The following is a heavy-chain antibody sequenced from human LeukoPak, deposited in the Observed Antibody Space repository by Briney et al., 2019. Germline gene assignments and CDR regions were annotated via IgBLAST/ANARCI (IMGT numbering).Heavy chain of an antibody. CDR1: GYTFTSYG. CDR3: ARDLLGCSSTSCRPYNWFDP. D-gene: IGHD2-2*01. CDR2: ISAYNGNT. Sequence: ASVKVSCKASGYTFTSYGISWVRQAPGQGLEWMGGISAYNGNTNYAQKLQGRVTMTTDTSTSTAYMELRSLRSDDTAVYYCARDLLGCSSTSCRPYNWFDPWGQGTLVTVSS. V-gene: IGHV1-18*04. J-gene: IGHJ5*02.